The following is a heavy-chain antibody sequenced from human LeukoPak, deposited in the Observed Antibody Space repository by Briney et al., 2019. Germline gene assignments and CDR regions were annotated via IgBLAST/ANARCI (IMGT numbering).Heavy chain of an antibody. V-gene: IGHV4-30-4*01. CDR2: IYYSGST. J-gene: IGHJ4*02. D-gene: IGHD2-21*02. CDR1: GGSISSGGYY. CDR3: ARVVVTAMAFDY. Sequence: SETLSLTCTVSGGSISSGGYYWRWIRQPPGKGLEWIGYIYYSGSTYYNPSLKSRVTISVDTSKNQFSLKLSSVTAADTAVYYCARVVVTAMAFDYWGQGTLVTVSS.